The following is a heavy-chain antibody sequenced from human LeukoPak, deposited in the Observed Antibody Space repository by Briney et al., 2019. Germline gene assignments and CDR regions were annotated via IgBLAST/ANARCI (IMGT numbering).Heavy chain of an antibody. CDR2: INHSGST. J-gene: IGHJ4*02. V-gene: IGHV4-34*01. CDR3: ARSPYYYDSSGYYYVYFDY. Sequence: PSETLSLTCAVYGGSFSGYYWSWIRQPPGKGLEWIGEINHSGSTNYNPSLKSRVTISVDTSKNQFSLKLSSVTAADTAVYYCARSPYYYDSSGYYYVYFDYWGQGTLVTVSS. D-gene: IGHD3-22*01. CDR1: GGSFSGYY.